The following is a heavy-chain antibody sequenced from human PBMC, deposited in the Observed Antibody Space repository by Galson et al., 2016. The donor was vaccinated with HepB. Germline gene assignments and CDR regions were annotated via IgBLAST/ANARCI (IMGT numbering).Heavy chain of an antibody. D-gene: IGHD3/OR15-3a*01. CDR1: GGSISGHY. J-gene: IGHJ3*02. CDR2: ISLRGSGST. CDR3: ASHDYWNDNHDSFDI. Sequence: SETLSLTCTVSGGSISGHYWSWIRQPPGKGLEWIGFISLRGSGSTSYNPSLKSRVTISGDTSKNQISLRLSPVIAADTAVYYCASHDYWNDNHDSFDIWGQGTRVTVSS. V-gene: IGHV4-59*11.